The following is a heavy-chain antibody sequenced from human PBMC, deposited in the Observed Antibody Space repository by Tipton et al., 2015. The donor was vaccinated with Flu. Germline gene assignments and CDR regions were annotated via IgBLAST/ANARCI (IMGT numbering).Heavy chain of an antibody. Sequence: TLSLTCTVSGGSISSSSYYWGWIRQPPGKGLEWIGSIYYSGSTYYNPSLKSRVTISVDTSKNQFSLKLSSVTAADTAVYYCASSTSGSYYNAFFSYGMGVWGQGTTVTVSS. CDR2: IYYSGST. D-gene: IGHD3-10*01. CDR3: ASSTSGSYYNAFFSYGMGV. CDR1: GGSISSSSYY. J-gene: IGHJ6*02. V-gene: IGHV4-39*07.